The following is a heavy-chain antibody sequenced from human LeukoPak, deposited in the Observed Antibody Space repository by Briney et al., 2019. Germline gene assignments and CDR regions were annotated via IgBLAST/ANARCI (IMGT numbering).Heavy chain of an antibody. CDR3: ARRKYQLPPAWGY. Sequence: SQTLSLTCAVSGGSISSGGYSWSWIRQPPGKGLEWIGSIYYSGSTYYNPSLKSRVTISVDTSKNQFSLKLSSVTAADTAVYYCARRKYQLPPAWGYWGQGTLVTVSS. V-gene: IGHV4-30-2*03. CDR1: GGSISSGGYS. J-gene: IGHJ4*02. D-gene: IGHD2-2*01. CDR2: IYYSGST.